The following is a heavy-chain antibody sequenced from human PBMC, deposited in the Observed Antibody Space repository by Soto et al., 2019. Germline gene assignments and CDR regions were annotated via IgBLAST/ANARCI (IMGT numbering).Heavy chain of an antibody. Sequence: GESLKISCEGSGYRFTNYWIGWVRQMPGKGLEWMGIIYPGDSETRYSPSFEGRVTISVDTSINTAYVQWSSLQASDTAIYYCARRVGTWPFHFDYWGQGTLVTVSS. J-gene: IGHJ4*02. CDR1: GYRFTNYW. V-gene: IGHV5-51*01. CDR3: ARRVGTWPFHFDY. CDR2: IYPGDSET.